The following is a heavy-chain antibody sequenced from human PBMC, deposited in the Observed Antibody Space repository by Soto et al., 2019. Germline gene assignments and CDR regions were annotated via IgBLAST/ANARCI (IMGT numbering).Heavy chain of an antibody. J-gene: IGHJ6*02. Sequence: QVQLVQSGAEVKKPGSSVKVSCKASGGTFGSYAISWVRQAPGQGLEWMGGIIPIPGTANYAQKFQGRVTIAADESTRTAYMELSSLRSEDTAVYYCARSQGSSTSLDIYYYYYYGMDGWGQGTTVTVSS. CDR3: ARSQGSSTSLDIYYYYYYGMDG. CDR1: GGTFGSYA. CDR2: IIPIPGTA. V-gene: IGHV1-69*01. D-gene: IGHD2-2*01.